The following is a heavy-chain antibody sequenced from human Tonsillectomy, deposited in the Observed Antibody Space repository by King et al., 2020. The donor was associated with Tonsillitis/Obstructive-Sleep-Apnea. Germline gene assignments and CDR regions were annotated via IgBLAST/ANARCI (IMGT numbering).Heavy chain of an antibody. CDR2: IYSGGST. J-gene: IGHJ4*02. V-gene: IGHV3-66*01. Sequence: VQLVESGGGLVQPGGSLRLSCAASGFTVSSNYMSWVRQAPGKGLEWVSVIYSGGSTYYADSVKGRFTISRDNSKNTLYLQMKSLRAEDTAVYYCARYYDYIWGSYRPPGYYFDYWGQGTLVTVSS. CDR1: GFTVSSNY. CDR3: ARYYDYIWGSYRPPGYYFDY. D-gene: IGHD3-16*02.